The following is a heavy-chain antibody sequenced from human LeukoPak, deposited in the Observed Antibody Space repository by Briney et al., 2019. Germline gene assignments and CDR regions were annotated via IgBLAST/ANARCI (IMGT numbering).Heavy chain of an antibody. CDR1: GYTFTSYG. V-gene: IGHV1-18*01. Sequence: ASAKVSCKASGYTFTSYGISWVRQAPGQGLEWMGWISAYNGNTNYAQKLQGRVTMTTDTSTSTAYMELRSLRSDDTAVYYCARGDTSLISTGWYYFDYWGQGTLVTVSS. CDR2: ISAYNGNT. D-gene: IGHD6-19*01. CDR3: ARGDTSLISTGWYYFDY. J-gene: IGHJ4*02.